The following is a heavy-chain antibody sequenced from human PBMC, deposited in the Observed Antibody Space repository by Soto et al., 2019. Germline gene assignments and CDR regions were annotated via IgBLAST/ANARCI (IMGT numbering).Heavy chain of an antibody. J-gene: IGHJ6*02. Sequence: QVQLQESGPGLVKPSQTLSLICTVSGDSISRGGFFWSWIRQHPGEGLEWIGYISYSGSTYYNPSLKSRVNLSVDTSKNHFSLTLGSVTAPDTAVYYCARGAMLRGPGYYYALDVWGQGTTVTVSS. V-gene: IGHV4-31*03. CDR3: ARGAMLRGPGYYYALDV. D-gene: IGHD3-10*01. CDR2: ISYSGST. CDR1: GDSISRGGFF.